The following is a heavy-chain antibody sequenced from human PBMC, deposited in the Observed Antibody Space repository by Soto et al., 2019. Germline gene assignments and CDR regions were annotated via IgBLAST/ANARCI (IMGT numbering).Heavy chain of an antibody. CDR1: GFSLSTSGVG. Sequence: SGPTLVNPTQTLTLTCTFSGFSLSTSGVGVGWIRQPPGKALEWLALIYWDDDERYSPSLKSRLTITKDTSKNQVVLTMTNMDPVDTATYYCAHTYSSGWYVRSFDYWGQGTLVTVSS. V-gene: IGHV2-5*02. CDR3: AHTYSSGWYVRSFDY. CDR2: IYWDDDE. D-gene: IGHD6-19*01. J-gene: IGHJ4*02.